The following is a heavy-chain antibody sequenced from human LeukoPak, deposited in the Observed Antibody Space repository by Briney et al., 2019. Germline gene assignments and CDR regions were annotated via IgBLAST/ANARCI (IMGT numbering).Heavy chain of an antibody. J-gene: IGHJ4*02. CDR2: ISSSSTI. V-gene: IGHV3-48*02. D-gene: IGHD5-18*01. CDR3: ARGEVTRSWIQLWLGDY. CDR1: GFTFSSYS. Sequence: GGSLRLSCAASGFTFSSYSMNWVRQAPGKGLEWVSYISSSSTIYYADSVKGRFTISRDNAKNSLYLQMNSLRDEDTAVYYCARGEVTRSWIQLWLGDYWGQGTLVTVSS.